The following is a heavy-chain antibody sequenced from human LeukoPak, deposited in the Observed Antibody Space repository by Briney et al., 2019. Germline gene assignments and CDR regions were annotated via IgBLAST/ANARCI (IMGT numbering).Heavy chain of an antibody. CDR3: ARFSQYYDSPTHYLDY. CDR1: GGSINNYY. V-gene: IGHV4-59*08. CDR2: IYYTGST. D-gene: IGHD2/OR15-2a*01. Sequence: SETLSPTCTVSGGSINNYYWSWVRQPPGAGLEWLAYIYYTGSTDYNPSLKTRLTISVDTSKNQFSLRLNSVTAADTAVYYCARFSQYYDSPTHYLDYWGQGILVTVSS. J-gene: IGHJ4*02.